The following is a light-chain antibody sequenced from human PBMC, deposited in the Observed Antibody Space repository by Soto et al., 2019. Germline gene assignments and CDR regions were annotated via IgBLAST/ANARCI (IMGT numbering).Light chain of an antibody. CDR1: SSYVGGYNY. V-gene: IGLV2-14*01. Sequence: QSSLTQPASVSGSPGQSITISCTGTSSYVGGYNYVSWYQQHPGKAPKLMIYDVSNRPSGVSNRFSGSKSGNTASLTISGLQAEDEADYYCSSYTSSNTYVFGTGTKDTVL. CDR2: DVS. CDR3: SSYTSSNTYV. J-gene: IGLJ1*01.